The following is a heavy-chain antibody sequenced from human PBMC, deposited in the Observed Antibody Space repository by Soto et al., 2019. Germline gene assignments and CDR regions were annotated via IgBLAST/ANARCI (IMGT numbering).Heavy chain of an antibody. CDR3: VRDGTKTLRDWFDP. Sequence: SETLSLTCTVSGVSISGFYWSWIRKSAGKGLEWIGRIYATGTTDYNPSLKSRVMTSVDTSKKQFSLKLRSVTAADTAVYYCVRDGTKTLRDWFDPWGQGISVTVSS. J-gene: IGHJ5*02. CDR2: IYATGTT. D-gene: IGHD1-1*01. CDR1: GVSISGFY. V-gene: IGHV4-4*07.